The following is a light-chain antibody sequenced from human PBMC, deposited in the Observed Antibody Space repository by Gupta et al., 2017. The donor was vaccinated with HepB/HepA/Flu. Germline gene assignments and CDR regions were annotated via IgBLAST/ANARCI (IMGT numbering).Light chain of an antibody. J-gene: IGKJ2*01. CDR1: QGISSS. CDR3: QQNYGTPYT. Sequence: DIQMTQSASSLSASVGDRVTITCRASQGISSSLSWYQQKPGKAPKLLIYRVFSLQSGAPSRFSGSGSGTDFTLTISSLQPEDSATYFCQQNYGTPYTFGQGSQLEIK. V-gene: IGKV1-39*01. CDR2: RVF.